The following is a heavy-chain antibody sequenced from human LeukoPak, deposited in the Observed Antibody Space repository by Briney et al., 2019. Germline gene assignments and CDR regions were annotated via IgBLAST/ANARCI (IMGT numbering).Heavy chain of an antibody. CDR1: GYTFTGYY. CDR2: INSNSGGT. CDR3: ARGQGITAAGIALDY. V-gene: IGHV1-2*02. Sequence: ASVKVSCKASGYTFTGYYMYWVRQAPGQGLEWMGWINSNSGGTNYAQKFQGRVTMTRDTSISTAYMELSRLRSDDTAVYYCARGQGITAAGIALDYWGQGTLVTVSS. J-gene: IGHJ4*02. D-gene: IGHD6-13*01.